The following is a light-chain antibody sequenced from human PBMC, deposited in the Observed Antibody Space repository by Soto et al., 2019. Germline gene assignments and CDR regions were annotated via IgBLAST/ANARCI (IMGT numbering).Light chain of an antibody. Sequence: DIQMTQYPSSLSASVGDRVTITCRASQGIGNDLGWYQQKPGKAPKRLIYATSSLQSGVPSRFSGSGSGTEFTLTISSLQPEDFATYYCLQHNTYPRPFGQGTNVAIK. CDR2: ATS. V-gene: IGKV1-17*01. CDR1: QGIGND. J-gene: IGKJ1*01. CDR3: LQHNTYPRP.